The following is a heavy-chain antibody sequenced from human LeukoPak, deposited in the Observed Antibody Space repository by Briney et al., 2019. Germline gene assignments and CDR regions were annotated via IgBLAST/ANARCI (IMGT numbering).Heavy chain of an antibody. Sequence: GGSLRLSCAASGFTFSAYNMNWVRQAPGKGLEWVSYISSSSSTIYYADSVKGRFTISRDNSKNTLYLQMNSLRAEDTAVYYCAKRTALVGAGDYWGQGTLVTVSS. J-gene: IGHJ4*02. CDR3: AKRTALVGAGDY. CDR2: ISSSSSTI. CDR1: GFTFSAYN. D-gene: IGHD1-26*01. V-gene: IGHV3-48*01.